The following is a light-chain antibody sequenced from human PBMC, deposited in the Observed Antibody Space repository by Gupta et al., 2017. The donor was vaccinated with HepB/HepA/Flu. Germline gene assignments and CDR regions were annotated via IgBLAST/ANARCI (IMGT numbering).Light chain of an antibody. CDR3: GTEDSSLAVYV. CDR2: ENN. V-gene: IGLV1-51*01. Sequence: QSVLTQSPSASAAPGQKGTISCSGSSSSFRNAFVSWYQQLPGKAPKLLIYENNERPSGIPDRFSGSKSGTSATLDITGLQTGDEADYYCGTEDSSLAVYVFGPGTKVTVL. J-gene: IGLJ1*01. CDR1: SSSFRNAF.